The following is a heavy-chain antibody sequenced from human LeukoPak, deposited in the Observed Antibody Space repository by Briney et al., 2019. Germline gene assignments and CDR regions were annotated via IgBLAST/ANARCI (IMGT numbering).Heavy chain of an antibody. CDR1: GFNFSSYA. CDR3: AKRGGDSGSYYGNDAFDI. V-gene: IGHV3-23*01. Sequence: GGSLRLSCAASGFNFSSYAMSWVRQAPGKGLEWVSAISGSGGSTYYADSVKGRFTISRDNSKNTLYLQMNSLRAEDTAVYYCAKRGGDSGSYYGNDAFDIWGQGTMVTVSS. CDR2: ISGSGGST. D-gene: IGHD1-26*01. J-gene: IGHJ3*02.